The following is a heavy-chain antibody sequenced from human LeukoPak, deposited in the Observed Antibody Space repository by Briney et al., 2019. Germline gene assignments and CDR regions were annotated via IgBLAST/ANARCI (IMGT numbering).Heavy chain of an antibody. CDR1: GFTVSSSC. Sequence: GGSLRLSCAASGFTVSSSCISWVRQAPGKGLEWVSVMYSGGNTYYADSVKGRFTISRDKSKNTLYLQMNSLRAEDTAVYHCARVQAVFQNFDYWGQGTLVTVSS. CDR3: ARVQAVFQNFDY. V-gene: IGHV3-66*01. CDR2: MYSGGNT. J-gene: IGHJ4*02.